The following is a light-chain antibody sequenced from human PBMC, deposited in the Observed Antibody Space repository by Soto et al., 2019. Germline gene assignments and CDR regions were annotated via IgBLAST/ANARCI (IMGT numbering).Light chain of an antibody. CDR1: QSVSSY. Sequence: EIVLTQSPATLSLSPGERATLSCRASQSVSSYLAWYQQKPGQAPRLLIYDASNRATGIPARFSGSGSGTDFTLTISSLEPEDFEVYYCQQRRNWLSLTFGGGTKVEIK. J-gene: IGKJ4*01. V-gene: IGKV3-11*01. CDR3: QQRRNWLSLT. CDR2: DAS.